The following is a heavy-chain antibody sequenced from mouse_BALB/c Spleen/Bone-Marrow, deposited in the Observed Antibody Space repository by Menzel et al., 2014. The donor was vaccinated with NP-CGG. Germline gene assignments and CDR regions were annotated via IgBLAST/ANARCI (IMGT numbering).Heavy chain of an antibody. D-gene: IGHD2-4*01. CDR2: IDPANGNT. V-gene: IGHV14-3*02. J-gene: IGHJ4*01. CDR3: ARDDYDDYYAMDY. CDR1: GFNIKDTY. Sequence: VQLQQSGAELVKPGASVKLSCTASGFNIKDTYMHWVKQRPEQGLELIGRIDPANGNTKYDPKFQDKATITTDTSSNTAYLQLSSLTSEDTAVYYCARDDYDDYYAMDYWGQGTSVTVSS.